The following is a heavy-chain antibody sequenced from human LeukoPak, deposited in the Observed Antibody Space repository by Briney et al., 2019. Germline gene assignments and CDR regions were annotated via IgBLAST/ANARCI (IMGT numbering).Heavy chain of an antibody. V-gene: IGHV3-20*04. CDR1: GFTFDDYG. D-gene: IGHD5-18*01. J-gene: IGHJ4*02. CDR2: INWNGGST. CDR3: AKDQGRGNSYGQELDY. Sequence: PGGSLRLSCAASGFTFDDYGMSWVRQAPGKGLEWVSGINWNGGSTGYADSVKGRFTISRDNSKNTLYLQMNSLRAEDTAVYYCAKDQGRGNSYGQELDYWGQGTLVTVSS.